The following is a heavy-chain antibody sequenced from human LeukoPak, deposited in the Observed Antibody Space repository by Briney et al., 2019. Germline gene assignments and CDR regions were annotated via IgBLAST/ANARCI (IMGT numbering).Heavy chain of an antibody. J-gene: IGHJ4*02. Sequence: GGSLRLSCAASGFTVSSNYMSWVRQAPGKGLEWVSVIYSGGSTYYADSVKGRFTISRDNSKNTLYLQMNSLGAEDTAVYYCARDLSHSGTDPFDYWGQGTLVTVSS. V-gene: IGHV3-66*01. CDR2: IYSGGST. CDR1: GFTVSSNY. D-gene: IGHD1-1*01. CDR3: ARDLSHSGTDPFDY.